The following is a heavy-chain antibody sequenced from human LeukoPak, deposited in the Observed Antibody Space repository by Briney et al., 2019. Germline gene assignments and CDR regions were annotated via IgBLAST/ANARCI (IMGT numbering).Heavy chain of an antibody. CDR2: LSGSGGST. J-gene: IGHJ4*02. CDR3: AKGGVTTIKFEY. CDR1: GFTFSSYA. D-gene: IGHD4-11*01. Sequence: GGSLRLSCAASGFTFSSYAMSWVRQAPGKGLEWVSALSGSGGSTYYADSVKGRFTISRDNSKNTLYLEMNSLRAEDTAAYYCAKGGVTTIKFEYWGQGTLVTVSS. V-gene: IGHV3-23*01.